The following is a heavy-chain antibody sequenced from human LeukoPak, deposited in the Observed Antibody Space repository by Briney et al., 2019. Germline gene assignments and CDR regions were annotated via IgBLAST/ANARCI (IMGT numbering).Heavy chain of an antibody. Sequence: SETLSLTCTVSGGSISSGDYYWSWIRQPPGKGLEWIGYIYYSGSTYYNPSLKSRVTISVDTSKNQFSLKLSSVTAADTAVYYCARTPVGFDYDYVWGSYRPSGGFDYWGQGTLVTVSS. V-gene: IGHV4-30-4*02. CDR3: ARTPVGFDYDYVWGSYRPSGGFDY. J-gene: IGHJ4*02. CDR1: GGSISSGDYY. CDR2: IYYSGST. D-gene: IGHD3-16*02.